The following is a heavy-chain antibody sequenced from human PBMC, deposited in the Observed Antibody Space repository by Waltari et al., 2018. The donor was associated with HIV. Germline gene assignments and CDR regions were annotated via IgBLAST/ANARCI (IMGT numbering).Heavy chain of an antibody. CDR2: IKEDGSEK. V-gene: IGHV3-7*01. J-gene: IGHJ4*02. Sequence: ELQLVESGGGLFQSGGSLTLACAVSGLRVRGSWMRVVRQAPGKGLEWVANIKEDGSEKYYVDSVKGRFTISRDNAKNSLYLQMNSLRAEDTAMYYCARARYCSSISCSYFDDWGQGTLVTVSS. CDR3: ARARYCSSISCSYFDD. D-gene: IGHD2-2*01. CDR1: GLRVRGSW.